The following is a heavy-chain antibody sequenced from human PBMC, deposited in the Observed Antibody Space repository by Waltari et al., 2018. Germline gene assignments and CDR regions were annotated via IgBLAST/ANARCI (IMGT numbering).Heavy chain of an antibody. D-gene: IGHD1-26*01. Sequence: QVQLVESGGGVVQPGRSLRLSCAASGFTFSSYGMHWVRQAPGKGLGWWGVIWYDGSNKYYADSVKGRFTISRDNSKNTLYLQMNSLRAEDTAVYYCARGEGVEMATIVDFDYWGQGTLVTVSS. V-gene: IGHV3-33*01. CDR1: GFTFSSYG. J-gene: IGHJ4*02. CDR2: IWYDGSNK. CDR3: ARGEGVEMATIVDFDY.